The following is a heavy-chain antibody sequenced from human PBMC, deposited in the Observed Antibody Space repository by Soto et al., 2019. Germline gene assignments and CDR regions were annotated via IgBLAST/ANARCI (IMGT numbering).Heavy chain of an antibody. Sequence: QVQLVESGGGVVQPGRSLRLSCAASGFTFSSYGMHWVRQAPGKGLEWVAVIWYDGSNKYYADSVKGRFTISRDNSKNTLYLQMNSLRAEDTAVYYCARAYYGSGSYHLVPVYYYYYGMDVWGQGTTVTVSS. J-gene: IGHJ6*02. CDR1: GFTFSSYG. CDR3: ARAYYGSGSYHLVPVYYYYYGMDV. V-gene: IGHV3-33*01. CDR2: IWYDGSNK. D-gene: IGHD3-10*01.